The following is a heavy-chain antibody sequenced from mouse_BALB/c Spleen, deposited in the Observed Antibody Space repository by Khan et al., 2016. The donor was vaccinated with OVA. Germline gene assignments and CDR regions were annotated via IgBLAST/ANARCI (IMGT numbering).Heavy chain of an antibody. V-gene: IGHV9-3-1*01. CDR1: GYTFTNYG. D-gene: IGHD1-1*02. CDR3: ANGGYWCFVV. Sequence: QIQLVQSGPELKKPGETVKISCKASGYTFTNYGMNWVKQAPGKGLKWMGWIYTYTGESTYADDFKGRFAFSLDTSASTAYLQINNLRNEDAATYFGANGGYWCFVVWGAGTTVTVSS. CDR2: IYTYTGES. J-gene: IGHJ1*01.